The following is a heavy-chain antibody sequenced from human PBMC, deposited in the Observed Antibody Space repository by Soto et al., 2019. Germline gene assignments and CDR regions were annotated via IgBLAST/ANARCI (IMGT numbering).Heavy chain of an antibody. D-gene: IGHD2-2*01. V-gene: IGHV4-30-2*01. Sequence: QLQLQESGSGLVKPSQTLSLTCAVSGGSISSGGYSWSWIRQPPGKGLEWIGYIYHSGSTYYNPSLKSRVTISVDRSKNQLSLKLTSVTAADTAVYYCARECRGYCSTTSYAYAMDVWGQGTTVTVSS. J-gene: IGHJ6*02. CDR1: GGSISSGGYS. CDR3: ARECRGYCSTTSYAYAMDV. CDR2: IYHSGST.